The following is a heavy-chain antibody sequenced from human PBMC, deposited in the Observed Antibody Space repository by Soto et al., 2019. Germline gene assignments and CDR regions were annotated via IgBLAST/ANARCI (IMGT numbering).Heavy chain of an antibody. CDR2: ISYDGSNE. CDR3: ARTLGRGDSYGYYFDY. CDR1: GFTFSGYA. J-gene: IGHJ4*02. V-gene: IGHV3-30-3*01. Sequence: QVQLVESGGGVVQPGRSLRLSCAASGFTFSGYAMHWVRQAPGKGLEWVAIISYDGSNEYYTDSVKGRFTISRDNSKNXLYLQMNSLRTEDTAVYYCARTLGRGDSYGYYFDYWGQGTLVTVSS. D-gene: IGHD5-18*01.